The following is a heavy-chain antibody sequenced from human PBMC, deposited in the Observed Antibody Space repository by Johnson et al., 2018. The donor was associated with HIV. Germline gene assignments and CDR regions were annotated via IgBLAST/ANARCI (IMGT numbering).Heavy chain of an antibody. CDR1: GFTFSSYD. V-gene: IGHV3-66*04. Sequence: VQLVESGGGVVQPGRSLRLSCEASGFTFSSYDMHWVRRAPGKGLDWVSVIYSGGSTYYADSLKDRFTISRDNSNNTLYLQMNSLRAEDTAVYYCARRYSGSYGAFDIWGQGTMVTVSS. CDR2: IYSGGST. CDR3: ARRYSGSYGAFDI. D-gene: IGHD1-26*01. J-gene: IGHJ3*02.